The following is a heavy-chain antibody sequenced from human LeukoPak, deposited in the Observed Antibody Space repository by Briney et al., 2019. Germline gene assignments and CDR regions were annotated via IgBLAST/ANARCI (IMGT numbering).Heavy chain of an antibody. V-gene: IGHV3-66*01. CDR2: IYSGGST. J-gene: IGHJ3*02. CDR3: ARADDYNQIPAAFDI. CDR1: GFTVSSNY. Sequence: GGSLRLSCAASGFTVSSNYMSWVRQAPGKGLEWVSVIYSGGSTYYADSVKGRFTISRDNSKNTLYLQMNSLRAEDTAVYYCARADDYNQIPAAFDIWGQGTMVTVSS. D-gene: IGHD5-24*01.